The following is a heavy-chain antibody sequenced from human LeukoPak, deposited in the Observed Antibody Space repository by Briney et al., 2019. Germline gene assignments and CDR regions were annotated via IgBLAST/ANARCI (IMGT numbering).Heavy chain of an antibody. J-gene: IGHJ1*01. CDR3: AKDPPGYYYASSGIMGY. V-gene: IGHV3-23*01. D-gene: IGHD3-22*01. Sequence: PGGSLRLSCAASGFTFSIYAMSCVRQAPGKRLEWVSAISRSGGSTYYADSVKSRSTISRDNSKNTLYLQINSLRADDTALFYCAKDPPGYYYASSGIMGYWGWGPVTIVS. CDR1: GFTFSIYA. CDR2: ISRSGGST.